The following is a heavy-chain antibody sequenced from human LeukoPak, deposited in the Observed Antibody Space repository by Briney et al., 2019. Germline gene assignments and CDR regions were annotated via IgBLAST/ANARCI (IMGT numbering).Heavy chain of an antibody. CDR3: ARCRLSLYTSAPVDFDY. CDR1: GYTFTGYY. V-gene: IGHV1-2*02. D-gene: IGHD2-2*02. J-gene: IGHJ4*02. Sequence: GASVKVSCKASGYTFTGYYMHWVRQAPGQGLEWMGWINPNSGGTNYAQKFQGRVTMTRDTSISTAYMELSRLRSDDTAVYYGARCRLSLYTSAPVDFDYWGQGTLVTVSS. CDR2: INPNSGGT.